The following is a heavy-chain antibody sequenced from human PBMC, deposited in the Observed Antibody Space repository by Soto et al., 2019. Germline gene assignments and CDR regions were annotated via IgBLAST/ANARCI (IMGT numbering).Heavy chain of an antibody. J-gene: IGHJ6*02. Sequence: QVQLVESGGGVVQPGRSLRLSCAASGFTFSSYGMHWVRQAPGKGLEWVAVISYDGSNKYYADSVKGRFTISRDNSKNTLYLQMNSLRAEDTAVYYCAKDLFGDDVHGMDVWGQGTTVTVSS. V-gene: IGHV3-30*18. CDR3: AKDLFGDDVHGMDV. CDR2: ISYDGSNK. D-gene: IGHD3-10*02. CDR1: GFTFSSYG.